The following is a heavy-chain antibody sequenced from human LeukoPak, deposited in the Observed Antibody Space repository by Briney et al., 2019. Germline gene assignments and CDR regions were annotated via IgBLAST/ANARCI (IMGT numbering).Heavy chain of an antibody. Sequence: PGGSLRLSCAGSGFTFSRYNMNWVRQAPGKGLEWVSYISSGSSTIRYADSVKGRFTIARDDAKNSLYLQMNSLRDEDTAVYYCARDDYYDVSVYSDDAFDIWGQGTMVTVSS. J-gene: IGHJ3*02. V-gene: IGHV3-48*02. CDR3: ARDDYYDVSVYSDDAFDI. CDR1: GFTFSRYN. CDR2: ISSGSSTI. D-gene: IGHD3-22*01.